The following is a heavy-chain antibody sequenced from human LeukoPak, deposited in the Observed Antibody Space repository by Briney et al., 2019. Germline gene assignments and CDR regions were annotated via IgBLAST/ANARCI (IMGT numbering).Heavy chain of an antibody. CDR3: AKDLTYYDSSGYYPAEYFQH. V-gene: IGHV3-23*01. J-gene: IGHJ1*01. Sequence: PGGSLRLSCAASGFTFSSYAMSWVRQAPGKGLEWFSAISGSGGSTYYADSVKGRFTISRDNSKNTLYLQMNSLRAEDTAVYYCAKDLTYYDSSGYYPAEYFQHWGQGTLVTVSS. D-gene: IGHD3-22*01. CDR2: ISGSGGST. CDR1: GFTFSSYA.